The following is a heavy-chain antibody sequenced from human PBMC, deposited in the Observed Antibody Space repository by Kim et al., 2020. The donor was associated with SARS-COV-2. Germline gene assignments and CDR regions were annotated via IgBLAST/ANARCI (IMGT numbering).Heavy chain of an antibody. CDR3: ASPMRYCSGGSCYSNGALGY. Sequence: GGSLRLSCAASGFTFSDYYMSWIRQAPGKGLEWVSYISSSGSTIYYADSVKGRFTISRDNAKNSLYLQMNSLRAEDTVVYYCASPMRYCSGGSCYSNGALGYWGQGTLVTVSS. CDR2: ISSSGSTI. J-gene: IGHJ4*02. CDR1: GFTFSDYY. D-gene: IGHD2-15*01. V-gene: IGHV3-11*01.